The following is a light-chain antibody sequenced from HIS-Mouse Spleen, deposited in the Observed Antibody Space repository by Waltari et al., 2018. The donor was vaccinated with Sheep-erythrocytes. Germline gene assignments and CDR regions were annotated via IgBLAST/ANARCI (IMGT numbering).Light chain of an antibody. CDR2: EDS. V-gene: IGLV3-10*01. CDR3: YQPDSSGNHRV. CDR1: ALPKKY. Sequence: SYELTQPPSVSVSPGQTARITCSGDALPKKYAYWYQQKSGQAPVLVIYEDSKRPAGPRERVPGCSSGAMASLINSEGQVEDEADYSCYQPDSSGNHRVFGGGTKLNVL. J-gene: IGLJ2*01.